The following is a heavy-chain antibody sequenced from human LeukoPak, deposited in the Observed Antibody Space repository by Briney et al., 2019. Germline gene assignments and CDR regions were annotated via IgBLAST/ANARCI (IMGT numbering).Heavy chain of an antibody. CDR2: IRPNDGTT. Sequence: GGSLRLSCAASGFTFSRNAMNWVRQAPGKGLEWVSYIRPNDGTTHYADSVKGRFTISRDNAKNSLSLQMTSLRVDDSAVYYCVRGQTNLDNWFDPWGQGTLVIVSS. CDR1: GFTFSRNA. CDR3: VRGQTNLDNWFDP. V-gene: IGHV3-48*01. J-gene: IGHJ5*02. D-gene: IGHD2-8*01.